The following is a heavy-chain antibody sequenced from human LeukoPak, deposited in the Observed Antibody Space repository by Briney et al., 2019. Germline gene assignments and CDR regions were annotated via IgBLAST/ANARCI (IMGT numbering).Heavy chain of an antibody. V-gene: IGHV6-1*01. Sequence: HSQTLSLTCALSGDSVSSNSAAWNWIRQSPSRGLEWLGRTYYRSKWYNDYAVSVKSRITINPDTSKNQFSLQLNSVTPEDTAVYYCARGGSSGWSDAFDIWGQGTMVTVSS. D-gene: IGHD6-19*01. J-gene: IGHJ3*02. CDR1: GDSVSSNSAA. CDR2: TYYRSKWYN. CDR3: ARGGSSGWSDAFDI.